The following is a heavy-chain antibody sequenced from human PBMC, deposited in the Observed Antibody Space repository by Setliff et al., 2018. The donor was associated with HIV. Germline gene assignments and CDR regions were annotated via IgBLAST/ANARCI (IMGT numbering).Heavy chain of an antibody. CDR2: IYYSGST. CDR1: GVSISSGGYY. CDR3: ARSVGYGSGWYNFDY. Sequence: SETLSLTCTVSGVSISSGGYYWSWIRQHPGKGLEWIGFIYYSGSTYHNPSLKSRVTISVDTSKNQFSLKLNSVTAADTACYYCARSVGYGSGWYNFDYWGQGTLVTVSS. J-gene: IGHJ4*02. V-gene: IGHV4-31*03. D-gene: IGHD6-19*01.